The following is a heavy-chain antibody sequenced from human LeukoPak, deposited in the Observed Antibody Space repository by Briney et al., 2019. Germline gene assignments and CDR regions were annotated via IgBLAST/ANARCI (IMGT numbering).Heavy chain of an antibody. CDR2: ISSSSSYI. V-gene: IGHV3-21*01. CDR3: ARDGLNTAMVLY. Sequence: GGSLRLSCAASGFTFSDYYMSWVRQAPGKGLEWVSSISSSSSYIYYADSVKGRFTISRDNAKNSLYLQMNSLRAEDTAVYYCARDGLNTAMVLYWGQGTLVTVSS. CDR1: GFTFSDYY. J-gene: IGHJ4*02. D-gene: IGHD5-18*01.